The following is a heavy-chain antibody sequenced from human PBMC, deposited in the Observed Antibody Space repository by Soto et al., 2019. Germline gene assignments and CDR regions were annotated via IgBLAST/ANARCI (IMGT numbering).Heavy chain of an antibody. CDR3: AKGGEAARQELDY. CDR2: ISIDGSNK. D-gene: IGHD6-6*01. Sequence: QVQLVESGGGVVQPGRSLRLSCAASGFTFSTYGMHWVRQAPGKGPEWVAVISIDGSNKYYADSVKGRFTISRDNSKKTLYLKMNSRRADARAVYYWAKGGEAARQELDYGGQGTLVTVSS. V-gene: IGHV3-30*18. J-gene: IGHJ4*02. CDR1: GFTFSTYG.